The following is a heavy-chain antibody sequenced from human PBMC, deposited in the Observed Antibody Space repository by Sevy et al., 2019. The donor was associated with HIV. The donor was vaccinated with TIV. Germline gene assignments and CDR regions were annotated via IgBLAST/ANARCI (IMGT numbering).Heavy chain of an antibody. CDR1: GITFSNYA. V-gene: IGHV3-23*01. CDR3: TKEDCSGGTCYWGFDY. CDR2: ISGSGGGT. Sequence: GGSLRLSCAASGITFSNYAMSWVRQAPGKGLEWVSAISGSGGGTYYADSVKGRFTISRDNSKNTLYLQMNSLRAEDTAVYYCTKEDCSGGTCYWGFDYWGQGTLVTVSS. D-gene: IGHD2-15*01. J-gene: IGHJ4*02.